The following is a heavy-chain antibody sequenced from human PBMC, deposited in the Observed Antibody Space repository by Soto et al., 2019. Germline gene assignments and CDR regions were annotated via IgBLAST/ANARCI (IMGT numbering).Heavy chain of an antibody. V-gene: IGHV1-18*01. CDR3: ARDTESNRYND. J-gene: IGHJ1*01. CDR1: GYTFSTSG. D-gene: IGHD1-20*01. CDR2: IRPDNGNR. Sequence: ASVKVSCKTSGYTFSTSGISWVRTAPGQGLEWVGWIRPDNGNRKSAQRLQGRVTLTTDTSASTAYMELRSPTSDDTAMYYCARDTESNRYNDWGQGTLVTVSS.